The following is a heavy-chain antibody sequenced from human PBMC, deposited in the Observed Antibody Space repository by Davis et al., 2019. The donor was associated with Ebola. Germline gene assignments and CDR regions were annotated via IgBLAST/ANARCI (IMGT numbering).Heavy chain of an antibody. CDR1: GGSFSGYY. D-gene: IGHD6-13*01. CDR3: ARGYSSSWYYFDY. J-gene: IGHJ4*02. Sequence: SETLSLTCAVYGGSFSGYYWSWIRQPPGKGLEWIGEINDSGSTNYNPSLKSRVTISVDTSKNQFSLKVNSVTAADTAVYYCARGYSSSWYYFDYWGQGTLVTVSS. V-gene: IGHV4-34*01. CDR2: INDSGST.